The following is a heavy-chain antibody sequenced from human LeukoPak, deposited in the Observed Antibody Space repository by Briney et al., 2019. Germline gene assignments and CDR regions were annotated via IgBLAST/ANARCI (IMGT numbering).Heavy chain of an antibody. CDR3: EGVPTVVAPIQGYYGMDV. J-gene: IGHJ6*02. V-gene: IGHV4-39*07. Sequence: SETLSLTCTVSGGSISSSSYYWGWIRQPPGKGLEWIGSIYYSGSTYYNPSLKSRVTISVDTSKNQFSLKLSSVTAADTAVYYCEGVPTVVAPIQGYYGMDVWGQGTTVTVSS. CDR1: GGSISSSSYY. D-gene: IGHD2-15*01. CDR2: IYYSGST.